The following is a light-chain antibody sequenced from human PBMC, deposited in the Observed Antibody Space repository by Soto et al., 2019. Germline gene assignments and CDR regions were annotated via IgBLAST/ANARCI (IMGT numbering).Light chain of an antibody. CDR1: QSVSTNY. V-gene: IGKV3-20*01. CDR3: QQYNQWPPLT. J-gene: IGKJ4*01. CDR2: GAT. Sequence: EIVLTQSPGTLSLSPGERATLSCRASQSVSTNYLAWYQQKPGQSPRLLIYGATSRATGIPDRFSGSGSGTDFILTISRLEPEDFAVYYCQQYNQWPPLTFGGGTKVDIK.